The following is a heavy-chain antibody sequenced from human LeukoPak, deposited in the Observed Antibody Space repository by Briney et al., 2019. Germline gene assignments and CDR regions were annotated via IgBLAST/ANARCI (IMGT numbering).Heavy chain of an antibody. J-gene: IGHJ4*02. CDR1: GYSFTSFW. CDR3: ARGATAIGGYNILTGHYDDYFDY. Sequence: LKLSCKVSGYSFTSFWIGWVSQMPGNGLGWMGVIYPGVSDTKYNASFQGHVTISVDGSISTAFLQWSSLKASDSAIYFCARGATAIGGYNILTGHYDDYFDYWGQGSLVTVSS. D-gene: IGHD3-9*01. CDR2: IYPGVSDT. V-gene: IGHV5-51*01.